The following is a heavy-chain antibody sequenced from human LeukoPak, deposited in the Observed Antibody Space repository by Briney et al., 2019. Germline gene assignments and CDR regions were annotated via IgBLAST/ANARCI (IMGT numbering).Heavy chain of an antibody. CDR2: INHSGST. D-gene: IGHD3-22*01. CDR1: GGSFSGYY. J-gene: IGHJ6*03. V-gene: IGHV4-34*01. Sequence: PSETLSLTCAVYGGSFSGYYWSWIRQPPGKGLEWIGEINHSGSTNYNPSLKSRVTISVDTSKNQFSLKLSSVTAADTAVYYCARHRDSSGYYLGSYYYYYMDVWGKGTTVTISS. CDR3: ARHRDSSGYYLGSYYYYYMDV.